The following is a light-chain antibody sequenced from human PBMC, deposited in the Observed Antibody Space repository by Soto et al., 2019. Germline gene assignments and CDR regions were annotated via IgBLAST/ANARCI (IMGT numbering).Light chain of an antibody. CDR1: NSDAGGYNY. CDR3: SSYAGSNNFYG. Sequence: QSALTQPPSASGSPGQAVTISCTGTNSDAGGYNYVSWYQQHPGKAPKLMIYEVSKRPSGVPDRFSGSKSGNTASLTVSGLQAEDEADYYCSSYAGSNNFYGFGTGTKVTVL. V-gene: IGLV2-8*01. CDR2: EVS. J-gene: IGLJ1*01.